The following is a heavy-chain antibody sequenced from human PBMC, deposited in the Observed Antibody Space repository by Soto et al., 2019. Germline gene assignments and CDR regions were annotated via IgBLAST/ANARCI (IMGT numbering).Heavy chain of an antibody. CDR1: GGSISSSSYY. CDR2: IYYSGST. Sequence: QLQLQESGPGLVKPSETLSLTCTVSGGSISSSSYYWGWIRQPPGKGLEWIGSIYYSGSTYYNPSLKSRVTISVDTPKNQFSLKLSSVTAADTAVYYCARRKYSSGWSAGWYFDLWGRGTLVTVSS. D-gene: IGHD6-19*01. CDR3: ARRKYSSGWSAGWYFDL. J-gene: IGHJ2*01. V-gene: IGHV4-39*01.